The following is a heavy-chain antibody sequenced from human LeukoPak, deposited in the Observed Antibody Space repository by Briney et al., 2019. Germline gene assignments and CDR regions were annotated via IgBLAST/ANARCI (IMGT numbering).Heavy chain of an antibody. V-gene: IGHV4-39*07. CDR1: GVSFTSVTDY. J-gene: IGHJ4*02. CDR2: GDYSGGT. CDR3: AGERGEEYSSGWYKTNFFYN. D-gene: IGHD6-19*01. Sequence: PSETLSLTCTVSGVSFTSVTDYWAWIRQPPGKGLEWIATGDYSGGTYYNPSLESRVAISADMSKNQISLQLTSVTGADTAVYYCAGERGEEYSSGWYKTNFFYNWGQGVRVTVSS.